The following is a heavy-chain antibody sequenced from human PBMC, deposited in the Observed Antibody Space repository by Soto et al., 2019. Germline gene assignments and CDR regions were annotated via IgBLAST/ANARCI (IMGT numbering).Heavy chain of an antibody. D-gene: IGHD3-9*01. J-gene: IGHJ4*02. V-gene: IGHV4-30-2*01. CDR1: GGSISSGGYS. Sequence: KPSETLSLTCAVSGGSISSGGYSWSWIRQPPGKGLEWIGYIYHSGSTYYNPSLKSRVTISVDRSKNQFSLKLSSVTAADTAVYYCARGDYDILTGYYIFDYWGQGTLVTVYS. CDR2: IYHSGST. CDR3: ARGDYDILTGYYIFDY.